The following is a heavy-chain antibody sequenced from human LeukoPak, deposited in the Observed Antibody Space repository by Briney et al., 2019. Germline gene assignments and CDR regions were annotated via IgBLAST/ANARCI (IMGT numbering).Heavy chain of an antibody. CDR1: GGSFSGYY. CDR3: ARRWDGYNDFDY. V-gene: IGHV4-34*01. D-gene: IGHD5-24*01. Sequence: SETPSLTCAVYGGSFSGYYWSWIRQPPGKGLEWIGEINHSGSTNYNPSLKSRVTISVNTSKNQFSLKLSSVTAADTAVYYCARRWDGYNDFDYWGQGTLVTVSS. CDR2: INHSGST. J-gene: IGHJ4*02.